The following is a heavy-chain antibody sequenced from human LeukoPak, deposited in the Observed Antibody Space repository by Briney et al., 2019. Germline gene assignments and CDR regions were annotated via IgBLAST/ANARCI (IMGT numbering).Heavy chain of an antibody. J-gene: IGHJ6*02. CDR3: AKDLVTGVRGVIITTYYYGMDV. V-gene: IGHV3-23*01. CDR2: ISGSGGST. CDR1: GFTFSSYA. Sequence: PGGSLRLSCAASGFTFSSYAMSWVRQAPGKGLEWVSAISGSGGSTYYADSVKGRFTISRDNSKNTLYLQMNSLRAEDTAVYYCAKDLVTGVRGVIITTYYYGMDVWGQGTTVTVSS. D-gene: IGHD3-10*01.